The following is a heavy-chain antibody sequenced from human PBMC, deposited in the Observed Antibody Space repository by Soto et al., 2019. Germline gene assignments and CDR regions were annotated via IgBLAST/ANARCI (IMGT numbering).Heavy chain of an antibody. J-gene: IGHJ6*02. Sequence: EVQLVESGGGLVQPGGSLRLSCEASGFSFSSYDMHWVRQAAGKRLEWVAAIGADGDTYYSDSVKGRLTISRENTKNSLYLQMNSLRTGDTGVYHCAKARLYYYYGMDVWGQGTMVTVSS. CDR2: IGADGDT. V-gene: IGHV3-13*01. CDR3: AKARLYYYYGMDV. CDR1: GFSFSSYD.